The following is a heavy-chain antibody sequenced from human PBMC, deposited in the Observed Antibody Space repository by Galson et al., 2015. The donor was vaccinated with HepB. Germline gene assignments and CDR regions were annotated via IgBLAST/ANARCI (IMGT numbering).Heavy chain of an antibody. V-gene: IGHV3-48*02. Sequence: SLRLSCAASAFTFSYYGMNWVRQAPGMRLEWVSYISPSTTTIYYADSVKGRFTISRDNAKNSLYLQMNSLRDEDTAVYYCARGSGLGHYFDYWGQGTLVTVSP. J-gene: IGHJ4*02. CDR1: AFTFSYYG. CDR3: ARGSGLGHYFDY. CDR2: ISPSTTTI.